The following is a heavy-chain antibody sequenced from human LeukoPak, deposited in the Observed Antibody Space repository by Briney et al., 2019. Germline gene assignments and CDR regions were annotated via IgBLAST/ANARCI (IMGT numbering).Heavy chain of an antibody. CDR1: GFTFSSYG. J-gene: IGHJ4*02. CDR2: ISGSGGST. D-gene: IGHD1-26*01. V-gene: IGHV3-23*01. CDR3: AKIAQTSGAYGQGYDY. Sequence: GGSLRLSCAASGFTFSSYGMSWVRQAPGKGLEWVSAISGSGGSTYYADSVKGRFTISRDNSKDTLYLQMNSLRVEDTAVYYCAKIAQTSGAYGQGYDYWGQGTLVTVSS.